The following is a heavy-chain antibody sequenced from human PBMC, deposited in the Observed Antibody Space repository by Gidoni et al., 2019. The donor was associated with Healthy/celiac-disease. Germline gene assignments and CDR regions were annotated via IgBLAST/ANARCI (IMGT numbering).Heavy chain of an antibody. Sequence: EVQLLESGGGLVQPGGSLRLSCAASGFTFSRYAMSWVRQAPGKGLEWVSAISGSGGSTYYADSVKGRFTISRDNSKNTLYLQMNSLRAEDTAVYYCAKVVAAAGNPDYFDYWGQGTLVTVSS. CDR2: ISGSGGST. J-gene: IGHJ4*02. CDR3: AKVVAAAGNPDYFDY. CDR1: GFTFSRYA. V-gene: IGHV3-23*01. D-gene: IGHD6-13*01.